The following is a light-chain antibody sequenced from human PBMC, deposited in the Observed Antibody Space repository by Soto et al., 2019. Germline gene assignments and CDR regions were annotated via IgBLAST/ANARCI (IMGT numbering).Light chain of an antibody. CDR3: QQLNSYPRT. CDR2: AAS. V-gene: IGKV1-9*01. Sequence: DIQFTQSPSFLSASVGDRVTISCRASQGISSYLAWYQQKPGKAPKILLYAASTLQSGVPSRFRGIRSGTEFTLPLSRLQPEDFETYYFQQLNSYPRTFGQGTKVDI. J-gene: IGKJ1*01. CDR1: QGISSY.